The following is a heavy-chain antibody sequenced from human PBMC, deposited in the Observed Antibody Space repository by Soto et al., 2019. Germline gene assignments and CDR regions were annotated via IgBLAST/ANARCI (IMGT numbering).Heavy chain of an antibody. V-gene: IGHV3-48*01. CDR3: ARDLSHYDILTGYDTGGMDV. CDR1: GFTFSSYS. D-gene: IGHD3-9*01. Sequence: EVQLVESGGGLVQPGGSLRLSCAASGFTFSSYSMNWVRQAPGKGLEWVSYISSSSSAIFYADSVKGRFTISTDNAKNSLYLQMNSLRAEDTAVYYCARDLSHYDILTGYDTGGMDVWGQGTTVTVSS. J-gene: IGHJ6*02. CDR2: ISSSSSAI.